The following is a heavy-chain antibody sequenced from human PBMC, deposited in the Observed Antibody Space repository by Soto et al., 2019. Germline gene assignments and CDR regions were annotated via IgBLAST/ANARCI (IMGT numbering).Heavy chain of an antibody. D-gene: IGHD3-3*01. J-gene: IGHJ6*02. V-gene: IGHV3-30-3*01. CDR2: ISYDGSNK. CDR3: ARELYYDFWSGYYPDHPDYYYYGMDV. CDR1: GFTFSSYA. Sequence: GGSLRLSCAASGFTFSSYAMHWVRQAPGKGLEWVAVISYDGSNKYYADSVKGRFTISRDNSKNTLYLQMNSLRAEDTAVYYCARELYYDFWSGYYPDHPDYYYYGMDVWGQGTTVTVSS.